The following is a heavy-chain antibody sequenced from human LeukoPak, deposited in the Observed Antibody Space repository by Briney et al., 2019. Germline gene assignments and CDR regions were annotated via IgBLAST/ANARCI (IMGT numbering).Heavy chain of an antibody. CDR3: ARELAAAGP. J-gene: IGHJ5*02. Sequence: SETLSLTCTASGGSISSYYWSWIRQPPGKGLEWIGYIYYSGSTNYNPSLKSRVTISVDTSKNQFSLKLSSVTAADTAVYYCARELAAAGPWGQGTLVTVSS. V-gene: IGHV4-59*01. D-gene: IGHD6-13*01. CDR1: GGSISSYY. CDR2: IYYSGST.